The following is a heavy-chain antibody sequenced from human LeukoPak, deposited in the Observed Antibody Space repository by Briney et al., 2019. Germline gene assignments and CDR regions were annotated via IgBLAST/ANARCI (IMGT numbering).Heavy chain of an antibody. V-gene: IGHV3-7*01. Sequence: HPGGSLRLSCAASGFTFTNYWMTWVRQAPGKGLEWVANIKHDGSEDYYLDSVKGRFTISRDYAESSMWLQMNSLRAEDTAVYYCARDRWPWATVTTWLSDYWARGTLVTVSS. CDR2: IKHDGSED. J-gene: IGHJ4*02. CDR3: ARDRWPWATVTTWLSDY. CDR1: GFTFTNYW. D-gene: IGHD4-17*01.